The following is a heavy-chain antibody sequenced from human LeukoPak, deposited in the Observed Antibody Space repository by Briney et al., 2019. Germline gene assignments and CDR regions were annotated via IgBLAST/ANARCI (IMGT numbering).Heavy chain of an antibody. CDR3: VKDDCTNGVCYSFDY. CDR1: GFTFSSYA. CDR2: ISSKGGST. D-gene: IGHD2-8*01. J-gene: IGHJ4*02. V-gene: IGHV3-64D*09. Sequence: GGSLRLSCSASGFTFSSYAMHWVRQAPGKGLEYVSAISSKGGSTYYADSVKGRFTISRDNSKNTLYLQMSSLRAEDTAVYYCVKDDCTNGVCYSFDYWGQGTLVTVSS.